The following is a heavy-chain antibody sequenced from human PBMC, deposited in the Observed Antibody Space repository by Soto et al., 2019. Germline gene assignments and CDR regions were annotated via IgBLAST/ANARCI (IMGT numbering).Heavy chain of an antibody. D-gene: IGHD6-6*01. CDR3: ASEYSSSSPGYFDY. Sequence: SVKVSCKASGGTFSSYAISWVRQAPGQGLEWMGGIIPIFGTANYAQKFQGRVTITADKSTSTAYMELSSLRSEDTAVYYCASEYSSSSPGYFDYWGQGTLVTVSS. CDR2: IIPIFGTA. J-gene: IGHJ4*02. V-gene: IGHV1-69*06. CDR1: GGTFSSYA.